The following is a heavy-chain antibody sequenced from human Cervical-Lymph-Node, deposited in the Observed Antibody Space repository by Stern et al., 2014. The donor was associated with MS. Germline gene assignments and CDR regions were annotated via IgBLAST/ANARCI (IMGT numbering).Heavy chain of an antibody. V-gene: IGHV1-69*09. CDR2: IIPALNVA. Sequence: QVQLVESGAELKKPGSSVKVSCKASGGSLSTYTITWVRQAPGQGLEWMGRIIPALNVANYAQKFQGRLTITADKPTSTAYMEMSSLRSDDTAVYYCAGPAPLDWGQGTLVTGSS. CDR1: GGSLSTYT. D-gene: IGHD2-2*01. CDR3: AGPAPLD. J-gene: IGHJ4*02.